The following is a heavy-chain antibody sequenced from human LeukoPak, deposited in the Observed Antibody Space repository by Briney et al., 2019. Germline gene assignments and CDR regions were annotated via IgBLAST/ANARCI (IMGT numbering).Heavy chain of an antibody. Sequence: GALRLSCAASGFTFSSYWMHWVRQTPGKGLVWVSRVSPDGSTTYYADSVKGRFTISRDNAKNTLYLQMNSLRAEDTAVYYCAKYYNSGIYSLDYWGQGTLVTVSS. CDR1: GFTFSSYW. D-gene: IGHD3-10*01. V-gene: IGHV3-74*01. J-gene: IGHJ4*02. CDR3: AKYYNSGIYSLDY. CDR2: VSPDGSTT.